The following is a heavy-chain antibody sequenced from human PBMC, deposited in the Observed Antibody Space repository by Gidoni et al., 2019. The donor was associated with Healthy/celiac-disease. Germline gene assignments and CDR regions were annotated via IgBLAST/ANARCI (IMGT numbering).Heavy chain of an antibody. CDR1: GFTFSSSG. Sequence: QVQLVESGGGVVQPGRSLRLSCAASGFTFSSSGMHWVRQAPGKGLEGVAVIWYDGSNKYYADSVKGRFTISRDNSKNTLYLQMNSLRAEDTAVYYCARETCSSTSCYYYYGMDVWGQGTTVTVSS. CDR3: ARETCSSTSCYYYYGMDV. J-gene: IGHJ6*02. D-gene: IGHD2-2*01. CDR2: IWYDGSNK. V-gene: IGHV3-33*01.